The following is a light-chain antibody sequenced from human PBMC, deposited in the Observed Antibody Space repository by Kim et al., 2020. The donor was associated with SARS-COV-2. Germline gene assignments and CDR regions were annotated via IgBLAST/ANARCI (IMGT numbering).Light chain of an antibody. J-gene: IGLJ2*01. V-gene: IGLV3-19*01. CDR1: SLRNYH. CDR2: GEN. CDR3: NSRDRLGDHWV. Sequence: SSELTQDPAVSVALGQTVRITCQGDSLRNYHTSWYQQKPGQAPVFVIYGENNRPSGIPDRFSGSTSGNTSFLTITGAQAADEAVYYCNSRDRLGDHWVFGGGTKLTVL.